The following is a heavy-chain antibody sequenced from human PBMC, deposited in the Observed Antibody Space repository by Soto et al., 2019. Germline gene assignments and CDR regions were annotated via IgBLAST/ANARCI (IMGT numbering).Heavy chain of an antibody. CDR1: GDSVSSNIAA. Sequence: SQTLSLTCAISGDSVSSNIAAWSWIRQSPSRGLEWLGRTYYRSQWFNDYAGSVKGRIAINVDTSKDQISLQLNSVTPEDTAVYYCARIAYGSVIVWGQGTLVTVSS. J-gene: IGHJ4*02. V-gene: IGHV6-1*01. CDR3: ARIAYGSVIV. CDR2: TYYRSQWFN. D-gene: IGHD6-19*01.